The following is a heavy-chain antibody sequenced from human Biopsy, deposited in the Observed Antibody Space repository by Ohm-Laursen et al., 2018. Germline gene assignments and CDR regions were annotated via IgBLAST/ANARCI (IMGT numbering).Heavy chain of an antibody. J-gene: IGHJ4*02. CDR3: ARCAGGGSCYAGFDH. V-gene: IGHV4-59*08. D-gene: IGHD2-15*01. CDR1: GGSIRNFY. Sequence: SDTLSLTCVVSGGSIRNFYWTWIRQSPGEGLEYIGYIYYSGFTHYNPSLKSRVAISVDTSRNQFSLKMNSLTAADTAVYFCARCAGGGSCYAGFDHWGRGSLVTVSS. CDR2: IYYSGFT.